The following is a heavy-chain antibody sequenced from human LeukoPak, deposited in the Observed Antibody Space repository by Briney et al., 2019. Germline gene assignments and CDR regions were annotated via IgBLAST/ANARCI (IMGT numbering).Heavy chain of an antibody. V-gene: IGHV1-24*01. D-gene: IGHD3-10*01. J-gene: IGHJ4*02. CDR1: GYTLTELS. CDR3: ATDGAYGSGSYF. Sequence: ASVKVSCKVSGYTLTELSMHWVRQAPGKGLEWMGGFDTEDGETIYAQKFQGRVTMTEDTSTDTAYMELSSLRSEDTAVYYCATDGAYGSGSYFWGQGTLVTVSS. CDR2: FDTEDGET.